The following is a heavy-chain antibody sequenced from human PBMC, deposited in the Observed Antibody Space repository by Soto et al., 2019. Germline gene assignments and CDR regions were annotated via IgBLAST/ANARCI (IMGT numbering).Heavy chain of an antibody. CDR2: IIPILGIA. V-gene: IGHV1-69*02. CDR1: GGTFSSYT. Sequence: SVKVSCKASGGTFSSYTISWVRQAPGQGVEWMGRIIPILGIANYAQKFQGRVTITADKSTSTAYMELSSLRSEDTAVYYCARPKEVGYCSGGSCNGDAFDIWGQGTMVTVSS. CDR3: ARPKEVGYCSGGSCNGDAFDI. J-gene: IGHJ3*02. D-gene: IGHD2-15*01.